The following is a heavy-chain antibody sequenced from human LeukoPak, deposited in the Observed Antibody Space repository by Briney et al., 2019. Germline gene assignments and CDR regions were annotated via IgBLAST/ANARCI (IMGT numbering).Heavy chain of an antibody. CDR2: INTDGSST. D-gene: IGHD2/OR15-2a*01. J-gene: IGHJ4*01. CDR1: GFTFSSYW. Sequence: GGSLRLSCAASGFTFSSYWMHWVRQAPGKGLVWVSRINTDGSSTSYADSVKGRFTISRDNAKNTLYLQMNSLRAEDTAVYSCAREFRYYKGHPFDYWGQGTLVTVS. V-gene: IGHV3-74*01. CDR3: AREFRYYKGHPFDY.